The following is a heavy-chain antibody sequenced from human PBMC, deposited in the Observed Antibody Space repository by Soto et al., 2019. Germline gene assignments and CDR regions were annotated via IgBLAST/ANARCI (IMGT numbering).Heavy chain of an antibody. CDR1: GYTFTSYG. CDR2: ISAYNGNT. CDR3: AASGTIFGVVNDYFDY. J-gene: IGHJ4*02. V-gene: IGHV1-18*01. D-gene: IGHD3-3*01. Sequence: ASVKVSCKASGYTFTSYGISWVRQAPGQGLEWMGWISAYNGNTNYAQKLQGRVTMTTDTSTSTAYMELRSLRSDDTAVYYCAASGTIFGVVNDYFDYWGQGTLVTVS.